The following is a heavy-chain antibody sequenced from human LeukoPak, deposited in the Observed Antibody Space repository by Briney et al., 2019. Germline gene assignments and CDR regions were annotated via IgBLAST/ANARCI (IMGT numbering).Heavy chain of an antibody. V-gene: IGHV3-30*18. J-gene: IGHJ2*01. Sequence: PGRSLRLSCAASGFTFSSYGMHWVRQAPGKGLEWVAIISYDGSNKYYADSVKGRFTISRDNSKNTLYLQMNSLRAEDTAVYYRTKPGRNSEYSYDPWYFDLWGRGTLVTVSS. CDR1: GFTFSSYG. CDR3: TKPGRNSEYSYDPWYFDL. D-gene: IGHD5-18*01. CDR2: ISYDGSNK.